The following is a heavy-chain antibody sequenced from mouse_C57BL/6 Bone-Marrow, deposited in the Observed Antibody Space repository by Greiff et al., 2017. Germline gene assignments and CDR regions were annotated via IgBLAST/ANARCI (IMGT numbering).Heavy chain of an antibody. CDR1: GYTFTSYW. J-gene: IGHJ2*01. Sequence: QVQLQQPGAELVKPGASVKMSCKASGYTFTSYWITWVKQRPGQGLEWIGDIYPGSGSTNYNEKFKSKATLTVDTSSSTAYMKLSSLTSEDSAVYYCARRSRYYYGSSLYYFDYWGQGTTLTVSS. D-gene: IGHD1-1*01. CDR3: ARRSRYYYGSSLYYFDY. V-gene: IGHV1-55*01. CDR2: IYPGSGST.